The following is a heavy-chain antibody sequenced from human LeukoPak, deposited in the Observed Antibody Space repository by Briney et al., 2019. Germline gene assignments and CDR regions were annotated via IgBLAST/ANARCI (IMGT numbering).Heavy chain of an antibody. Sequence: GESLKISCKGSGYSFTSYWIGWVRQMPGKGLEWMGIIYPGDSDTRYSPSFQGQVTISADKSISTAYLQWSSLKASDTAMYYCARTYYYGSGSYYTYYYYGMDVWGQGTTVTVSS. V-gene: IGHV5-51*01. CDR2: IYPGDSDT. CDR3: ARTYYYGSGSYYTYYYYGMDV. J-gene: IGHJ6*02. CDR1: GYSFTSYW. D-gene: IGHD3-10*01.